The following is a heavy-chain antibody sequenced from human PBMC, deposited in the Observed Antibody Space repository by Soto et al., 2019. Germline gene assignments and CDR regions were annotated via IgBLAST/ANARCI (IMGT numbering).Heavy chain of an antibody. Sequence: SGPPLVNPTETLALTCILPGFSLSPAAMRVSWVRQPPGKALEWLARIDWDGDKFYSTSLKTRLTISKDTSKTQVVLIMTSMYPVDTATYYCGRDIAAPGLDCWGQGTRLT. CDR2: IDWDGDK. CDR1: GFSLSPAAMR. V-gene: IGHV2-70*04. D-gene: IGHD6-13*01. CDR3: GRDIAAPGLDC. J-gene: IGHJ4*02.